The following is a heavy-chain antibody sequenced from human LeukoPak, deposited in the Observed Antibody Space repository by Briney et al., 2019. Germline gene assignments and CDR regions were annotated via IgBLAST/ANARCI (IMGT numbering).Heavy chain of an antibody. CDR1: GFTFSSYA. V-gene: IGHV3-30-3*01. J-gene: IGHJ4*02. Sequence: GGSLRLSCAASGFTFSSYAMHWVRQAPGKGLEWVAVISYDGSNKYYADSVKGRFTISRDNSKNTLYLQMNSLRAEDTAVYYCARGLIVEHYFDYWGQGTLVTVSS. CDR3: ARGLIVEHYFDY. CDR2: ISYDGSNK. D-gene: IGHD1-26*01.